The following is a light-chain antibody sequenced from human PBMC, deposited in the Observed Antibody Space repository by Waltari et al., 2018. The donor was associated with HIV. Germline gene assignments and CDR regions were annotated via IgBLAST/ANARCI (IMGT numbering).Light chain of an antibody. Sequence: QSALTQPAPVSGSPGQSITISCTGTSSDVGIYKLVSWYQQHPGKAPKLMIYEVNKRPSGVSNRFSGSKSGNTASLTISGLQTEDEADYYCCSYAGSSTWVFGGGTKLTVL. CDR3: CSYAGSSTWV. V-gene: IGLV2-23*02. CDR1: SSDVGIYKL. J-gene: IGLJ3*02. CDR2: EVN.